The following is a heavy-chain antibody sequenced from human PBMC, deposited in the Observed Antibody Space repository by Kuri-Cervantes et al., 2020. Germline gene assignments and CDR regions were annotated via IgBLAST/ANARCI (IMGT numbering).Heavy chain of an antibody. D-gene: IGHD4-11*01. J-gene: IGHJ6*03. V-gene: IGHV3-30-3*01. Sequence: GGSLRLSCAASGFTFDSYTMHWFRQAPGKGLEWVAVISYDGNNEKYADSMRGRFTISRDNSKNTLYLQMNSLRSEDTAVYYCARGWGFSNHEDYYHMDVWGKGTTVTVSS. CDR3: ARGWGFSNHEDYYHMDV. CDR2: ISYDGNNE. CDR1: GFTFDSYT.